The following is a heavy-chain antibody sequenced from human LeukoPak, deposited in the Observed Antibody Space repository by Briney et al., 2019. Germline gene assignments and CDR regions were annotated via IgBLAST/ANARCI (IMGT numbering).Heavy chain of an antibody. CDR3: GKDPNGDYIDAFDF. D-gene: IGHD4-17*01. Sequence: GGALRLSSAASRVAFHNYGMTWLRPAPEKGREWGSSINVDGSDTKYADSAKSRVTISRDKTTGTLYLQMERARDQDTGCYNSGKDPNGDYIDAFDFWGQGTMVTVSS. CDR1: RVAFHNYG. V-gene: IGHV3-23*01. J-gene: IGHJ3*01. CDR2: INVDGSDT.